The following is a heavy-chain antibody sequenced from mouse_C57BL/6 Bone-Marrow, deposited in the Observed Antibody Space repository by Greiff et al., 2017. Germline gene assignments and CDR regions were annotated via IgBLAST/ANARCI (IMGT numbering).Heavy chain of an antibody. CDR2: INPNNGGT. D-gene: IGHD6-5*01. CDR3: ARAYDAMDY. V-gene: IGHV1-26*01. Sequence: EVKLQQSGPELVKPGASVKISCKASGYTFTDYYMNWVKQSHGKSLEWIGDINPNNGGTSYNQKFKGKATLTVDKSSSTAYMELRSLTSEDSAVYYCARAYDAMDYWGQGTSVTVSS. CDR1: GYTFTDYY. J-gene: IGHJ4*01.